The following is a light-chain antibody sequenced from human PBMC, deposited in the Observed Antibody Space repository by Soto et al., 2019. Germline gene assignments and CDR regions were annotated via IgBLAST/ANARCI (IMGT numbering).Light chain of an antibody. CDR2: EGG. CDR3: CSFARSTTFYV. CDR1: SSDVGSSNL. V-gene: IGLV2-23*01. Sequence: QSVLTRPASVSGSPGQSITISCTGTSSDVGSSNLVSWYQQHPGKAPKLIIFEGGRRPSGASGRFSGSKSGNTASLTISGLQAEDEADYYCCSFARSTTFYVFGTGTKVTVL. J-gene: IGLJ1*01.